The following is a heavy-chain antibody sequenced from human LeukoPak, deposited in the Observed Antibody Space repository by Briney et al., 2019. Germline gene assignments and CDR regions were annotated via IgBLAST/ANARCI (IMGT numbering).Heavy chain of an antibody. CDR1: GFTFSSYW. CDR2: IKQDGSEK. V-gene: IGHV3-7*01. J-gene: IGHJ1*01. CDR3: ARYSGSYSEYFQH. Sequence: PGGSLRLSCAASGFTFSSYWMSWVRQAPGKGLEWVANIKQDGSEKYYVDSVKGRFTISRDNAKNSLYLQMNSLRAEDTAVYYCARYSGSYSEYFQHWGQGTLVTVSS. D-gene: IGHD1-26*01.